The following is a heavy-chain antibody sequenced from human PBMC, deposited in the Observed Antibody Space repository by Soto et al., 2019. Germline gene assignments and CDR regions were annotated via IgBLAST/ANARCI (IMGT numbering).Heavy chain of an antibody. CDR2: SSATGAGT. D-gene: IGHD1-7*01. Sequence: EVQLLESGGGLVQPGGSLRLSCAASGFTFSSYGMTWVRQAPGKGLEWVSFSSATGAGTYYADSVKGRFTISRDNSKNTLDLQMTTLRADDTAVYYWAKDRRAGGNYGFYSDFWGQGSLVIVSS. V-gene: IGHV3-23*01. CDR3: AKDRRAGGNYGFYSDF. J-gene: IGHJ4*02. CDR1: GFTFSSYG.